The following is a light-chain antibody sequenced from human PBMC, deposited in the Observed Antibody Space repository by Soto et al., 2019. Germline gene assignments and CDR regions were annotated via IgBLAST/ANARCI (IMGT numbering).Light chain of an antibody. CDR3: QKYNNYPWT. J-gene: IGKJ1*01. CDR1: QSISSW. CDR2: KAS. Sequence: DIQMTQSSSTLSASVGDRVTITCRASQSISSWLAWYQQKPGKAPKLLIYKASSLESGVPSRFSGSGSGTEFTLTISSLQPDDFATYYCQKYNNYPWTFGQGTKVDNK. V-gene: IGKV1-5*03.